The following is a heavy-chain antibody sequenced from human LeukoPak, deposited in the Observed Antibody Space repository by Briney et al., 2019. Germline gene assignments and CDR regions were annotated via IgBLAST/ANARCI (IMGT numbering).Heavy chain of an antibody. V-gene: IGHV3-23*01. Sequence: PGGSLRLTCAASGFTFSSYAMSWVRQAPGKGLEWISASSGSGGSTYYADSVKGRFTISRDNSKNTLYLQMNSLRAEDTAVYYCAKDQCSSTSCPTDYFDYWGQGTLVTVSS. CDR2: SSGSGGST. CDR3: AKDQCSSTSCPTDYFDY. D-gene: IGHD2-2*01. J-gene: IGHJ4*02. CDR1: GFTFSSYA.